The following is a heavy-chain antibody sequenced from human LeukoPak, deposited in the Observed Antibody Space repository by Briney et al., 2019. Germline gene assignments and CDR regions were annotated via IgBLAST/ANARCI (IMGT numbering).Heavy chain of an antibody. Sequence: SETLSLTCTVSGGSISSSSYYWGWIRQPPGKGLEWIGSIYYSGSTYYNPSRKSRVTISVDTSKNQFSLKLSSVTAADTAVYYCAKSGPYDSSGYYPKYYFDYWGQGTLVTVSS. J-gene: IGHJ4*02. CDR1: GGSISSSSYY. CDR3: AKSGPYDSSGYYPKYYFDY. D-gene: IGHD3-22*01. CDR2: IYYSGST. V-gene: IGHV4-39*07.